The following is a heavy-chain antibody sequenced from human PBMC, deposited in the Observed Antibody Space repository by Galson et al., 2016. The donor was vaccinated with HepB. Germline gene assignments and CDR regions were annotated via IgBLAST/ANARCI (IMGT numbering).Heavy chain of an antibody. D-gene: IGHD2-8*01. J-gene: IGHJ6*02. Sequence: CAISGDSVSSSYAAWNWIRQSPSRGLEWLGRTYFTSRWYNDHAESVKGRIDISPDTSKNQFSLLVNSVTPEDTAVYYCARAARLYGVLRTHGLDAWGQGTTVTVSS. CDR3: ARAARLYGVLRTHGLDA. CDR1: GDSVSSSYAA. V-gene: IGHV6-1*01. CDR2: TYFTSRWYN.